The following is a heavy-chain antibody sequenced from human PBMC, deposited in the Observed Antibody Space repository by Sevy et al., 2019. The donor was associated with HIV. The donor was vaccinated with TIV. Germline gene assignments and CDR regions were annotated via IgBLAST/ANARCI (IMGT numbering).Heavy chain of an antibody. J-gene: IGHJ5*02. CDR1: GYTFTSYY. CDR2: INPSGGST. V-gene: IGHV1-46*01. Sequence: ASVKVSCKASGYTFTSYYMHWVRQAPGQGLEWMGIINPSGGSTSYAQKFQGRVTMTRDTSTSTDYMELSSLRSEDTAVYYCARDLLHRGSGWYFRFDPWGQGTLVTVSS. CDR3: ARDLLHRGSGWYFRFDP. D-gene: IGHD6-19*01.